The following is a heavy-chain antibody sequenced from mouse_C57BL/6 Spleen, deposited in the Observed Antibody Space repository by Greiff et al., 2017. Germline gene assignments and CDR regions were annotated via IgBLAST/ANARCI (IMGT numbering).Heavy chain of an antibody. CDR2: IDPETGGT. D-gene: IGHD2-13*01. J-gene: IGHJ4*01. CDR3: TRGVTGPMDC. Sequence: VQLQQSGAELVRPGASVTLSCKASGYTFTDYEMHWVKQTPVHGLEWIGAIDPETGGTAYNQKFKGKAILTADKSSSTAYMELRSLTSEDSAVYYCTRGVTGPMDCWGQGASVTVAS. V-gene: IGHV1-15*01. CDR1: GYTFTDYE.